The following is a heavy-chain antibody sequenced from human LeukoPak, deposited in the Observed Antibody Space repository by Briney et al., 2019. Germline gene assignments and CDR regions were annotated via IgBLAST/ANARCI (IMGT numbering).Heavy chain of an antibody. CDR1: GGSISDYS. CDR2: IYYSGNS. Sequence: SETLSLTCTVSGGSISDYSWNWIRQTPGKGLEWIGQIYYSGNSNYNPSLKSRVIISVDTSKNQLSLKLNSVTAADTAVYYCARSWGAGTTVVWSQGTLVTVSP. V-gene: IGHV4-59*01. CDR3: ARSWGAGTTVV. D-gene: IGHD1-7*01. J-gene: IGHJ4*02.